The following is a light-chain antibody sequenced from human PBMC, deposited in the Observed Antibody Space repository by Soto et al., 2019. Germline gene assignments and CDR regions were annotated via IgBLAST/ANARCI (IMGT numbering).Light chain of an antibody. CDR3: ISYTVSRASYV. CDR2: EVS. CDR1: TNDVGDYNY. J-gene: IGLJ1*01. V-gene: IGLV2-14*01. Sequence: QSALTQPASVSGSPGQSITISCTGTTNDVGDYNYVAWYQQHSGKVPRLMIYEVSNRPPGVSYRFSGSKSGSTASLTISGLQAEDEADYYCISYTVSRASYVFGTGTKLTVL.